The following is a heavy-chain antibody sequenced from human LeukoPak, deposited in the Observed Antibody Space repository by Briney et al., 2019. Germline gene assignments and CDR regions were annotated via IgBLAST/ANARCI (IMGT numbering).Heavy chain of an antibody. CDR2: INAGNGNT. CDR1: GYTSTSYA. J-gene: IGHJ4*02. Sequence: ASVKVSCKASGYTSTSYAMHWVRQAPGQRLEWMGWINAGNGNTKYSQKFQGRVTITRDTSASTAYMELSSLRSEDTAVYYCARKDDILTGSHDYWGQGTLVTVSS. V-gene: IGHV1-3*01. D-gene: IGHD3-9*01. CDR3: ARKDDILTGSHDY.